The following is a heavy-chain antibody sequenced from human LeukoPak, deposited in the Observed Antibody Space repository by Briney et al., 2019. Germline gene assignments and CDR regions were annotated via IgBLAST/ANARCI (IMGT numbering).Heavy chain of an antibody. Sequence: SVKVSCKPSGGTFSSYAISWVRQAPGQGLEWMGGIIPIFGTANYAQKFQGRVTITADESTSTAYMELSSLRSEDTAVYYCARPDEDRGYSYGYNYWGQGTLVTVSS. CDR2: IIPIFGTA. D-gene: IGHD5-18*01. V-gene: IGHV1-69*13. CDR1: GGTFSSYA. CDR3: ARPDEDRGYSYGYNY. J-gene: IGHJ4*02.